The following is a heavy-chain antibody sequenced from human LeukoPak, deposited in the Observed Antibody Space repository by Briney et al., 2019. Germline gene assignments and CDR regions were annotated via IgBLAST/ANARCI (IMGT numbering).Heavy chain of an antibody. D-gene: IGHD1-14*01. V-gene: IGHV1-46*03. CDR1: GYTFTSYY. CDR2: INPSGGST. Sequence: ASVKVSCKASGYTFTSYYMHWVRQAPGQGLERMGIINPSGGSTSYAQKFQGRVTMTRDTSTSTVYMELSSLRSEDTAVYYCARPHRRITGTTAGTDYWGQGTLVTVSS. CDR3: ARPHRRITGTTAGTDY. J-gene: IGHJ4*02.